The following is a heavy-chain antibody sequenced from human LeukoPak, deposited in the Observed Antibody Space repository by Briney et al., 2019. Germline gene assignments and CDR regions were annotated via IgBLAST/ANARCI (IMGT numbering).Heavy chain of an antibody. Sequence: PSGTLSLICGVTGGSVSSTNWWTWVRQPPGKGLEWIGEVHLDGRTNYNPSLESRLTMSVDLSENHISLKLTSVTAADTAVYYCAREGGFCRPLDYSGQGTLVTVSS. CDR2: VHLDGRT. V-gene: IGHV4-4*02. CDR1: GGSVSSTNW. D-gene: IGHD3-3*01. J-gene: IGHJ4*02. CDR3: AREGGFCRPLDY.